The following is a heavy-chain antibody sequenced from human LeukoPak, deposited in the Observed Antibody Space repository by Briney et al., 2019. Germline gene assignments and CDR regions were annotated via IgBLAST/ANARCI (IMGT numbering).Heavy chain of an antibody. CDR3: AKDPHRLVGATSP. J-gene: IGHJ5*02. Sequence: GGSLRLSCAASGFTFSSYSMNWVRQAPGKGLEWVSAISGSGGSTYYADSVKGRFTISRDNSENTLYLQMNSLRAEDTAVYYCAKDPHRLVGATSPWGQGTLVTVSS. D-gene: IGHD1-26*01. V-gene: IGHV3-23*01. CDR2: ISGSGGST. CDR1: GFTFSSYS.